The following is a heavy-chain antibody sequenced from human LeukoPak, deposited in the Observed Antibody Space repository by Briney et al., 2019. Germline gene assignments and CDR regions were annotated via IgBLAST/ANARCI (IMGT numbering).Heavy chain of an antibody. V-gene: IGHV3-33*06. J-gene: IGHJ4*02. Sequence: GGSLRLSCAASGISFSSYGMHWVRQAPGKGLEWVAVIWYDGSNKYYADSVKGRFTISRDNSKNTLYLQMNSLRAEDTAVYYCAKVDTAMDEFDYWGQGTLVTVSS. CDR2: IWYDGSNK. D-gene: IGHD5-18*01. CDR3: AKVDTAMDEFDY. CDR1: GISFSSYG.